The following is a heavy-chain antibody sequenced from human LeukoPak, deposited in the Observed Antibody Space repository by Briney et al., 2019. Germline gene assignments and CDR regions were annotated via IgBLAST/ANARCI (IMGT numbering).Heavy chain of an antibody. Sequence: SETLSLTCTVSGGSISTSNYYWGWIRQPPGKGLEWIGNIFYSGSTYYSPSLRSRVTISLDTSRNQFSLKLSSVTAADTAVYYCARVYGSGYDFRGAFDIWGQGTMVTVSS. CDR2: IFYSGST. V-gene: IGHV4-39*07. CDR1: GGSISTSNYY. J-gene: IGHJ3*02. CDR3: ARVYGSGYDFRGAFDI. D-gene: IGHD5-12*01.